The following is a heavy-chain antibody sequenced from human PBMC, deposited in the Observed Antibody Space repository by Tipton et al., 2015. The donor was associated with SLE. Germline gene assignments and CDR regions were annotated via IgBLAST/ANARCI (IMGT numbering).Heavy chain of an antibody. CDR2: ISPYNGGT. V-gene: IGHV1-18*01. CDR3: VRDRRGRYYGMDV. J-gene: IGHJ6*02. Sequence: QVQLVQSGGEVKKPGASVKVSCESSGYPFTTYGISWVRQAPGQGLEWMGWISPYNGGTNYEDYLQGRVTMTTDTSTSTACMELRSLRADDTAVYYCVRDRRGRYYGMDVWGQGTTVIVSS. CDR1: GYPFTTYG.